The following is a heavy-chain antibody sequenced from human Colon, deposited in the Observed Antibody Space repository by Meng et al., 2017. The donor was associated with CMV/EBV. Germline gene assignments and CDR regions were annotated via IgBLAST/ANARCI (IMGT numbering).Heavy chain of an antibody. CDR3: ARDLLGAKDYVFDQ. V-gene: IGHV3-74*01. Sequence: GESLKISCTGSGFTFSGYWMHWVRQSPEKGLRGVARISHEGRRTIYADSVKGRFTVSRDNARNALSLHMNSLRDDDSAVYYCARDLLGAKDYVFDQWGQGMMVTVSS. J-gene: IGHJ4*01. CDR2: ISHEGRRT. D-gene: IGHD3-10*02. CDR1: GFTFSGYW.